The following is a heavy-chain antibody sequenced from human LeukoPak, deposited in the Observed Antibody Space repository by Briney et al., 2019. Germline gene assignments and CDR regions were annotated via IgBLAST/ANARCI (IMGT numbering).Heavy chain of an antibody. V-gene: IGHV3-43*02. CDR2: ITGDGGST. CDR1: GFTFDDFA. D-gene: IGHD3-3*01. Sequence: PGGSLRLSCAASGFTFDDFAMHWVRQAPGKGLEWVSLITGDGGSTYYADSVKGRFTISRDNSKNSLYLQMNSLRTEDTALYYCAKDRSYYDFWRGYHTYMDAWGKGTTVTVSS. J-gene: IGHJ6*03. CDR3: AKDRSYYDFWRGYHTYMDA.